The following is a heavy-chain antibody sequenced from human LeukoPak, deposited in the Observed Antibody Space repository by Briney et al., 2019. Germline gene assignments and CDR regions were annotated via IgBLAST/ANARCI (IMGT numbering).Heavy chain of an antibody. V-gene: IGHV3-66*01. CDR2: IYSGGST. D-gene: IGHD5-24*01. J-gene: IGHJ4*02. CDR3: ARGSRDDYRLAY. Sequence: GGSLRLSCAVSGFTVSSNYMSWVRQAPGKGLEWVSVIYSGGSTFYADSVKGRFTISRDNSKNTLYRQMNSLRAEDTAVYYCARGSRDDYRLAYGGQGTLVTVSS. CDR1: GFTVSSNY.